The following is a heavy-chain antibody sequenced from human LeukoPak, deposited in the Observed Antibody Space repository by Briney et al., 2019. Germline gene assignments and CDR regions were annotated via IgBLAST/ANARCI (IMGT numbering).Heavy chain of an antibody. CDR2: ISYDGSNK. CDR1: GFSFNSYA. Sequence: LSGRSLRLSCAASGFSFNSYAFHWVRQAPGKGLEWVAVISYDGSNKYYADSVKGRFTISRDNSKNTVYLQMNSLRVEDTAVYYCARGTSQGYCGGGDCYGAFDIWGQGTMVTVSS. D-gene: IGHD2-15*01. CDR3: ARGTSQGYCGGGDCYGAFDI. J-gene: IGHJ3*02. V-gene: IGHV3-30-3*01.